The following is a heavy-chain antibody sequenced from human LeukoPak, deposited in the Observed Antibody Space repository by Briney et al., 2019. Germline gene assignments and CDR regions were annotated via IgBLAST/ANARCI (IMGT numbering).Heavy chain of an antibody. CDR3: ARTYSSSWRRWFDP. V-gene: IGHV1-8*01. J-gene: IGHJ5*02. CDR2: MTPNSGNA. D-gene: IGHD6-13*01. Sequence: ASFKVSCNASGYSFISYDINWVRQATGRELEWMRWMTPNSGNAGYAQKFQGRVTMTRNTSISTAYMELSSLRSEDTAVYYCARTYSSSWRRWFDPWGQGTLVTVSS. CDR1: GYSFISYD.